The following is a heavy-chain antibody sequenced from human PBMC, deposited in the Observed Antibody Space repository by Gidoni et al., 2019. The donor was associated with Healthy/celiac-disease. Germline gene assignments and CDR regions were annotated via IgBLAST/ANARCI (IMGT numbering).Heavy chain of an antibody. CDR2: IYYSGST. CDR1: GGSISSSSYY. J-gene: IGHJ6*02. D-gene: IGHD6-19*01. CDR3: ASGRQWLVPPTLVGMDV. Sequence: QLQLQESGPGLVKPSETLSLTCTVSGGSISSSSYYWGWIRQPPGKGLEWIGSIYYSGSTYYNPSLKSRVTISVDTSKNQFSLKLSSVTAADTAVYYCASGRQWLVPPTLVGMDVWGQGTTVTVSS. V-gene: IGHV4-39*01.